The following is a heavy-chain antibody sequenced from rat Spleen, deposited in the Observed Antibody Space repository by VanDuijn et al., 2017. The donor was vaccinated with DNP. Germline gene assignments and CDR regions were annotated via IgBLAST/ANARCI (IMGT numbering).Heavy chain of an antibody. CDR2: ISYSGST. CDR3: ARWTRYFDY. CDR1: GYSITGNY. J-gene: IGHJ2*01. D-gene: IGHD1-4*01. Sequence: EVQLQESGPGLVKPSQSLSLTCSVTGYSITGNYWGWIRKFPGNKMEYLGHISYSGSTSYNPSLKSRISITRDTSKNQFFLQLNSVTTEDTATYYCARWTRYFDYWGQGVMVTVSS. V-gene: IGHV3-1*01.